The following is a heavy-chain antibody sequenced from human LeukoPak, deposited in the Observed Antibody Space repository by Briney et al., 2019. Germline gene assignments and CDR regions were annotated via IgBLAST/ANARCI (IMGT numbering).Heavy chain of an antibody. CDR3: ARAISVGDAFDI. CDR2: IYTSGNT. V-gene: IGHV4-4*07. Sequence: SETLSLTCTVSGGSISSYSWSWIRQPAGKGLEWIGRIYTSGNTNYNPSLKGRVTMSVDTSKNQVFLKESSVTAADTAVYYCARAISVGDAFDIWGQGTMVTVSS. J-gene: IGHJ3*02. CDR1: GGSISSYS. D-gene: IGHD3-3*01.